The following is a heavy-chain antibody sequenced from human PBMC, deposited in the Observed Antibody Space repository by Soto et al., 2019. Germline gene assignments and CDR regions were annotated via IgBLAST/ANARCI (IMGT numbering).Heavy chain of an antibody. CDR1: GFTFRSHA. J-gene: IGHJ6*02. CDR3: ARDGQSLAPYALDV. D-gene: IGHD6-19*01. CDR2: IWYDGSNK. V-gene: IGHV3-33*01. Sequence: QVRVVESGGGVVQPGRSLRLSCTASGFTFRSHAMHWVRQAPGKGLEWVAQIWYDGSNKYYADSVKGRFTISRDTSKNSLNVQMDSLRVEDPAVYYCARDGQSLAPYALDVWGQGTSVTVS.